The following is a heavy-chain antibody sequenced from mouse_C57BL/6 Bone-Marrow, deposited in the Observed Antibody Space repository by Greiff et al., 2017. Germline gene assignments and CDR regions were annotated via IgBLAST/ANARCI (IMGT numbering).Heavy chain of an antibody. Sequence: VKLQQSGAELVKPGASVKLSCKASGYTFNEYTIHWVKQRSGQGLEWIGWFYPGSGSIKYNEKFKDKATLPADKSYSTVYMELSRLTSEDSSVYFCARHEDGTGTSYDFDYWGQGTTLTVSS. V-gene: IGHV1-62-2*01. CDR1: GYTFNEYT. CDR3: ARHEDGTGTSYDFDY. CDR2: FYPGSGSI. J-gene: IGHJ2*01. D-gene: IGHD4-1*01.